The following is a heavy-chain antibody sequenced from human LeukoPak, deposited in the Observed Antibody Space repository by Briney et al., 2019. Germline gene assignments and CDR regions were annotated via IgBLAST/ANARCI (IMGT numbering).Heavy chain of an antibody. CDR1: GFTVSSNY. CDR2: IYSGGST. CDR3: ASGGSWYYFDY. V-gene: IGHV3-53*01. Sequence: GGSLRLSCAASGFTVSSNYMSWVRQAPGKGLEWVSVIYSGGSTYYGDSVKGRFTISRDNSKNTLYLQMNSLRAEDTAVYYCASGGSWYYFDYWGQGTLVTVSS. D-gene: IGHD1-26*01. J-gene: IGHJ4*02.